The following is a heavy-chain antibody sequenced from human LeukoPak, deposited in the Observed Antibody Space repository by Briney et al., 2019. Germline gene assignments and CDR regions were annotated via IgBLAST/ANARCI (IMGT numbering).Heavy chain of an antibody. CDR3: ARVGAGYSGSHENYFDY. D-gene: IGHD1-26*01. CDR1: GGSFSGYD. Sequence: SETLSLTCAVYGGSFSGYDWTWIRQPPGKGLQWIGEINHSGTTNYNPSLKSRVTISVDTSQNQFSLKLSSVTAADTAVYYCARVGAGYSGSHENYFDYWGQGALVTIFS. V-gene: IGHV4-34*01. J-gene: IGHJ4*02. CDR2: INHSGTT.